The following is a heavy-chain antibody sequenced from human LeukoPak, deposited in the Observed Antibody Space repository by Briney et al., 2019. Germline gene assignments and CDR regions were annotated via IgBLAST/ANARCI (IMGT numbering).Heavy chain of an antibody. J-gene: IGHJ4*02. CDR1: GFTFSSDW. V-gene: IGHV3-7*01. D-gene: IGHD3-22*01. Sequence: GGSLRLSCAASGFTFSSDWMSWVRQAPGKGLEWVANIKQVGSEQYYVDSVKGRFTISRDNAKNSLYLQMNSLRAEDTAVYYCARNYDSSGYYGDYWGQGTLVTVSS. CDR3: ARNYDSSGYYGDY. CDR2: IKQVGSEQ.